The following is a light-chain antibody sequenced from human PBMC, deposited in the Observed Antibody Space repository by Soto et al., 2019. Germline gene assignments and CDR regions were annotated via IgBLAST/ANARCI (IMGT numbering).Light chain of an antibody. CDR2: DVS. Sequence: QSVLTQPASVSGSPGQSITISCTGTSSYVGGYNYVSWYQQHPGKAPKLMIYDVSNRPSGVSNRFSGSKSGNTASLTISGLQAEDEADYYCSPYTSSSTRVFGTGTKVTVL. CDR3: SPYTSSSTRV. CDR1: SSYVGGYNY. J-gene: IGLJ1*01. V-gene: IGLV2-14*01.